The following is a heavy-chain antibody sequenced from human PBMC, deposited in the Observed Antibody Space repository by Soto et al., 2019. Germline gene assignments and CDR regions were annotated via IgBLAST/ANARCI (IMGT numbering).Heavy chain of an antibody. V-gene: IGHV5-51*01. J-gene: IGHJ6*02. CDR2: IYPGDSNT. Sequence: PGESLKISCEGSGYTFTNYWIGWVRQMPGKGLEWMGIIYPGDSNTRYSPSLQGQVTISVDKSISTAYLQWSSLKATDTAMYYCARHAYDFWSGHPNPRYYYGMDVWGQGTTVTVSS. D-gene: IGHD3-3*01. CDR3: ARHAYDFWSGHPNPRYYYGMDV. CDR1: GYTFTNYW.